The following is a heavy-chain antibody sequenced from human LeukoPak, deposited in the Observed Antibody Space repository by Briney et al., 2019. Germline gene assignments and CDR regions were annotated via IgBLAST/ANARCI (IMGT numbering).Heavy chain of an antibody. V-gene: IGHV3-21*01. CDR2: ISSSSSYI. CDR3: ARDLIAAAGTSRPPFDY. Sequence: GGSLRLSCAASGFTFSSYSMNWVRQAPGKGLEWVSSISSSSSYIYYADSVKGRFTISRDNAKNSLYLQMNSLRAEDTAVYYCARDLIAAAGTSRPPFDYWGQGTLVTVSS. D-gene: IGHD6-13*01. J-gene: IGHJ4*02. CDR1: GFTFSSYS.